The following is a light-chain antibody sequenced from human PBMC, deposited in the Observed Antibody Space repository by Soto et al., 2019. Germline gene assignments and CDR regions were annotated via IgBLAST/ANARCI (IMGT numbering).Light chain of an antibody. CDR2: GAS. Sequence: EIVMMQYPGTRAVSRERIATGACRASQSVSSNLAWYQQKPGQAPRLLIYGASNRATGIPDRFSGSGSGTDFTLTISRLEPEDFAVYYCQQRSNWPPRITFGQGTRLEIK. CDR3: QQRSNWPPRIT. J-gene: IGKJ5*01. CDR1: QSVSSN. V-gene: IGKV3D-20*02.